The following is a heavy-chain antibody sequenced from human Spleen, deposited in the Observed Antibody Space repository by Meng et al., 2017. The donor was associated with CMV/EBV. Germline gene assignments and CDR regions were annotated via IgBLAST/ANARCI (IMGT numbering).Heavy chain of an antibody. CDR2: ISLYTGNK. D-gene: IGHD6-19*01. V-gene: IGHV1-18*01. CDR3: ARVVAGTAAIRWYYYGMDV. CDR1: GYSFTSYG. J-gene: IGHJ6*02. Sequence: ASVKVSCKASGYSFTSYGISWVRQAPGQGLEWMGWISLYTGNKNYDQKFQGRLTMTTDTSTSTAYMELRSLRSDDTAVYYCARVVAGTAAIRWYYYGMDVWGQGTTVTVSS.